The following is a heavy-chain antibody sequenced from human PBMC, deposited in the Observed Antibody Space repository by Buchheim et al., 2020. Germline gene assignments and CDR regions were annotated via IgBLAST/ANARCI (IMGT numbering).Heavy chain of an antibody. Sequence: QAQLVESGGGVVQPGRSLRLSCAASGFTFNTYGMHWVRQAPGKGLEWVAVISSDGSNKKLAGSVRGRFTISRDNSKNTLYLQMNSLRAEDTAVYYCAKEGYYGSGSLDYYYGMDVWGQGTT. D-gene: IGHD3-10*01. J-gene: IGHJ6*02. CDR1: GFTFNTYG. CDR3: AKEGYYGSGSLDYYYGMDV. V-gene: IGHV3-30*18. CDR2: ISSDGSNK.